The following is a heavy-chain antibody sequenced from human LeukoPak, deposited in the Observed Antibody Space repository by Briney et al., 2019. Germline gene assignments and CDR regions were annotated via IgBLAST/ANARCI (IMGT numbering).Heavy chain of an antibody. J-gene: IGHJ4*02. Sequence: ASVEVSCTASGYTFTGYYMHWVRQAPGQGLEWMGWINPNSGGKNYAQKFQGRVTMTRDTSMSTAYMEMSRLRSDDTAVYYCARVLSGSYPWYFDYWGQGTLVTVSS. CDR3: ARVLSGSYPWYFDY. CDR1: GYTFTGYY. V-gene: IGHV1-2*02. D-gene: IGHD1-26*01. CDR2: INPNSGGK.